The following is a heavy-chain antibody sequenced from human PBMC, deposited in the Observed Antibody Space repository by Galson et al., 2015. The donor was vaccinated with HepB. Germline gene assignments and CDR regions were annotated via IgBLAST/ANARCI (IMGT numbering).Heavy chain of an antibody. CDR3: ARKSHHYYYYYGMDV. Sequence: SVKVSCKASGYNFLDYGVMWVRQAPGQGLEWMGWISNYNGNTHYAAKFRDRVTLTTDTSTSTAYMDLRSLRSDDTAVYYCARKSHHYYYYYGMDVWGQGTTVTVSS. CDR1: GYNFLDYG. V-gene: IGHV1-18*01. J-gene: IGHJ6*02. CDR2: ISNYNGNT.